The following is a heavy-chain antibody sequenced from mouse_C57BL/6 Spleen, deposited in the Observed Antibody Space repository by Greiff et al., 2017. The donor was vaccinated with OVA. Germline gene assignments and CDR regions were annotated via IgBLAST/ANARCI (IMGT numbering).Heavy chain of an antibody. CDR1: GYTFTDYN. CDR2: INPTNGGT. V-gene: IGHV1-22*01. J-gene: IGHJ3*01. CDR3: AKGGQLRLHSWFAY. Sequence: VQLQQSGPELVKPGASVKMSCKASGYTFTDYNMHWVKQSHGKSLEWIGYINPTNGGTSYNQKFKGKATLTVNKSSSTAYMELRSLTSEDSAVYYCAKGGQLRLHSWFAYWGQGTLVTVSA. D-gene: IGHD3-2*02.